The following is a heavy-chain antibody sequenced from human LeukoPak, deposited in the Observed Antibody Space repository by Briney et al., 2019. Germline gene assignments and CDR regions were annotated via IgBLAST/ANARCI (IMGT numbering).Heavy chain of an antibody. CDR1: GGSISSYY. V-gene: IGHV4-59*12. Sequence: SETLSLTCTVSGGSISSYYWSWIRQPPGKGLEWIGYIYYSGSTNYNPSLKSRVTISVDTSKNQFSLKLSSVTAADTAVYYCARGSSSSSWYLYYYYYMDVWGKGTTVTVSS. CDR3: ARGSSSSSWYLYYYYYMDV. D-gene: IGHD6-13*01. J-gene: IGHJ6*03. CDR2: IYYSGST.